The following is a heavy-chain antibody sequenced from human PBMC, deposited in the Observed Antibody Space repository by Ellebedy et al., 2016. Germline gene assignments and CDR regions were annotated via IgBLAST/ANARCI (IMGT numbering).Heavy chain of an antibody. J-gene: IGHJ5*02. Sequence: GESLKISXKVSGYIFTNFWIGWVRQMPGKGLEWMGIIHPGDSETRYSPSFEGQVAISADTSISTAHLQWSSLKASDSAIYYCARYKGVAGSFWFDPWGQGTLVIVSS. CDR1: GYIFTNFW. D-gene: IGHD6-19*01. CDR3: ARYKGVAGSFWFDP. V-gene: IGHV5-51*01. CDR2: IHPGDSET.